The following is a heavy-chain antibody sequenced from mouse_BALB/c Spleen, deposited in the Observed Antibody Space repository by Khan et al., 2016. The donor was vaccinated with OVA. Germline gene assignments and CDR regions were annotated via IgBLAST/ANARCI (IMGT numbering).Heavy chain of an antibody. D-gene: IGHD2-3*01. CDR2: INYNGST. Sequence: EVQLVETGPGLVNPSQSLSLTCTVTGYSITSDYAWNWIRQFPGNKLEWMGYINYNGSTNYNPALKSRISITRDTSKNQFFLQLNSVTTEDTATYYCARDGSRYNYAMDYWGQGTSVTVSS. CDR1: GYSITSDYA. V-gene: IGHV3-2*02. J-gene: IGHJ4*01. CDR3: ARDGSRYNYAMDY.